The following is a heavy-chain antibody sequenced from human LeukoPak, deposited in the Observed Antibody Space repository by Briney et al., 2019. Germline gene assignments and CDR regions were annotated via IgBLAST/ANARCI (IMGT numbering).Heavy chain of an antibody. CDR3: ARRYADYSSSPGGWYFDY. J-gene: IGHJ4*02. CDR1: GYSFTSYW. CDR2: IYPGDSDT. D-gene: IGHD6-6*01. V-gene: IGHV5-51*01. Sequence: GESLKISCKGSGYSFTSYWIGWVRQMPGKGLEWMGIIYPGDSDTRYSPSFQGQVTISADKSISTAYLQWSSLKASDTAMYYCARRYADYSSSPGGWYFDYWGQGTLVTVSS.